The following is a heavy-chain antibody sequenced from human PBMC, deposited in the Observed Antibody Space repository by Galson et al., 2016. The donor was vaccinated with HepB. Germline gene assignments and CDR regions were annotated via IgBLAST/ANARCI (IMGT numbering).Heavy chain of an antibody. CDR3: ARDLSYGDKYWWFDP. D-gene: IGHD3-16*01. J-gene: IGHJ5*02. CDR2: INPNGGSA. CDR1: GYTFTSHY. Sequence: SVKVSCKASGYTFTSHYMHWVRQAPGQGLVWMGVINPNGGSATYAQKIQGRVTMTRDTSTSTFYMDLYSLTSEDTAVYYCARDLSYGDKYWWFDPWGQGTLVTVSS. V-gene: IGHV1-46*01.